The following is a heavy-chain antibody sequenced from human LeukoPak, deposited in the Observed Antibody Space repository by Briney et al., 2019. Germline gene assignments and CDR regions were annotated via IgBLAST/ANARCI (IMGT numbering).Heavy chain of an antibody. D-gene: IGHD3-10*01. J-gene: IGHJ6*03. CDR2: INPNSGGT. V-gene: IGHV1-2*02. CDR3: ARSMVRGAKFNSYYYYMDV. CDR1: GYTFTGYY. Sequence: ASVKVSCKASGYTFTGYYMHWVRQAPGQGLEWMGWINPNSGGTNYAQKFQGRVTMTRDTSISTAYMELSRLRSDDTAVYYCARSMVRGAKFNSYYYYMDVWGKGTTVTVSS.